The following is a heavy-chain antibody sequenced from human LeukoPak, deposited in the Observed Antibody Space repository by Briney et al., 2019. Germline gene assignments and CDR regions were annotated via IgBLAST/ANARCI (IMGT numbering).Heavy chain of an antibody. Sequence: SSETLSLTCTVSGGSISSYYWSWIRQPPGEGLEWIGYIYYSGSTNYNPSLKSRVTISVDTSKNQFSLKLSSVTAADTAVYYCARARGFNWFDPWGQGTLVIVSS. D-gene: IGHD5-12*01. J-gene: IGHJ5*02. V-gene: IGHV4-59*01. CDR3: ARARGFNWFDP. CDR1: GGSISSYY. CDR2: IYYSGST.